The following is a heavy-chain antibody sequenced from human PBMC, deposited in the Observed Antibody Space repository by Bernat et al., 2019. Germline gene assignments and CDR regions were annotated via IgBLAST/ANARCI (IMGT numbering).Heavy chain of an antibody. J-gene: IGHJ6*03. CDR2: IYYSGST. V-gene: IGHV4-59*01. CDR3: ARRRISHYYYYYMDV. Sequence: QVQLQESGPGLVKPSETLSLTCTVSGGSISSYYWSWIRQPPGKGLEWIGYIYYSGSTNYNPSLKSRVTISVDTSKNQFSLKLSSVTAADTAVYYCARRRISHYYYYYMDVWGKGTTVTVSS. D-gene: IGHD2/OR15-2a*01. CDR1: GGSISSYY.